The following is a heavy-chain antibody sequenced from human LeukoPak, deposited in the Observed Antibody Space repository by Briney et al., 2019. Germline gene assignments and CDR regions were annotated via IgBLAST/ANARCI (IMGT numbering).Heavy chain of an antibody. Sequence: TPSETLSLTCTVSGGSISSYYWSWIRQPPGKGLEWIGYIYYSGSTNYNPSLKSRVTISVDTSKNQFSLKLSSVTAADTAVYYCAREGRRGSLYREIDYWGQGTLVTVSS. V-gene: IGHV4-59*01. CDR3: AREGRRGSLYREIDY. CDR2: IYYSGST. D-gene: IGHD1-26*01. J-gene: IGHJ4*02. CDR1: GGSISSYY.